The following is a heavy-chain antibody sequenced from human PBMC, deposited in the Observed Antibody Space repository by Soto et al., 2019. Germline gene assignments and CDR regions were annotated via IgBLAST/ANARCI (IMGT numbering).Heavy chain of an antibody. CDR3: ARSIAAAAYFDY. V-gene: IGHV3-33*01. Sequence: ESGGGVVQPGRSLRLSCAASGFTFSSYGMHWVRQAPGKGLEWVAVIWYDGSNKYYADSVKGRFTISRDNTKNTLYLQMNSLRAEDTAVYYCARSIAAAAYFDYGGQGTLVSVSS. J-gene: IGHJ4*02. D-gene: IGHD6-13*01. CDR2: IWYDGSNK. CDR1: GFTFSSYG.